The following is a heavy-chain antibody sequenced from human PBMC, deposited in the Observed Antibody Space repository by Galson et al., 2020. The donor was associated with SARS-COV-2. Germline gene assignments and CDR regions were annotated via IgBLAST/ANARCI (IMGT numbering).Heavy chain of an antibody. Sequence: GGSLRLSCAASGFFFSSHGFHWVRQAPGKGLEWVAVISYDGNSIYYADSVKGRFTISRDNSQNTLFVQMDSLRTEDTAVYYCASEVRVNIVTDDAFDVWGQGTMVIVSS. D-gene: IGHD3-10*01. CDR3: ASEVRVNIVTDDAFDV. V-gene: IGHV3-30*03. CDR1: GFFFSSHG. J-gene: IGHJ3*01. CDR2: ISYDGNSI.